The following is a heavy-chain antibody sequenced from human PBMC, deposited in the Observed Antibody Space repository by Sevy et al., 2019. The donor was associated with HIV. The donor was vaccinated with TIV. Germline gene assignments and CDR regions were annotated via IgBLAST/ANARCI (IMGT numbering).Heavy chain of an antibody. Sequence: SETLSLTCTVSGGSISSYYWSWIRQPPGEGLEWIGYIYYSGSTNYNPSLKSRVTISVDTSKNQFSLKLSSVTAADTAVYYCARGYYGSGSYSQIYYYYGMDVWGQGTTVTVSS. J-gene: IGHJ6*02. D-gene: IGHD3-10*01. CDR2: IYYSGST. CDR1: GGSISSYY. CDR3: ARGYYGSGSYSQIYYYYGMDV. V-gene: IGHV4-59*01.